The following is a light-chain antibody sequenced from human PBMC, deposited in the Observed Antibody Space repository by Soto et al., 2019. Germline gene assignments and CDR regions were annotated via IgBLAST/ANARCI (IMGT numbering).Light chain of an antibody. V-gene: IGLV2-14*01. J-gene: IGLJ3*02. Sequence: QSALTQPASVSGSPGQSITISCTGTSSDVGGYNYVSWYQQHPGKAPKLMIYEVSNRPSGVSNRFSGSKSSNTASLPISGLQAEDEADYYCSSYTSSSTVFGGGTKVTVL. CDR2: EVS. CDR1: SSDVGGYNY. CDR3: SSYTSSSTV.